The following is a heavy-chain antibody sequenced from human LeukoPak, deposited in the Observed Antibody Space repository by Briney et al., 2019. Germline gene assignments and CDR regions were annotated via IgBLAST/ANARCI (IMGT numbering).Heavy chain of an antibody. D-gene: IGHD3-10*01. CDR2: IYHSGST. Sequence: PSQTLSLTCAVSGGSISSGGYSWSWIRQPPGKGLEWIGYIYHSGSTYYNPSLKSRVTISVDRSKNQFSLKLNSVTAADTAVYYCARRSTYGFFDSWGQGTLVTVSS. CDR3: ARRSTYGFFDS. CDR1: GGSISSGGYS. V-gene: IGHV4-30-2*02. J-gene: IGHJ4*02.